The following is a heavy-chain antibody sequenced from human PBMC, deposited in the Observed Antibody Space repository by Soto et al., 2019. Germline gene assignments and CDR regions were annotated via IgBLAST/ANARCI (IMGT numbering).Heavy chain of an antibody. CDR2: ISAYNGNT. V-gene: IGHV1-18*04. D-gene: IGHD2-15*01. CDR1: GYTFTSHG. CDR3: ARLGYIVVVVAAALGDAFDI. Sequence: SVKVSCKASGYTFTSHGISWVRQAPEQGLEWMVWISAYNGNTNYAQKLQGRVTMTTDTSTSTAYMELSSLRSDDTAVSYCARLGYIVVVVAAALGDAFDIWGRGTMVNVSS. J-gene: IGHJ3*02.